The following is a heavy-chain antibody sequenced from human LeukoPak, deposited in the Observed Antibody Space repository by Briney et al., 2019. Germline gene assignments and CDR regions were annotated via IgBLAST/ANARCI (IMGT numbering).Heavy chain of an antibody. CDR1: GASITNSAYH. CDR3: ARDRYYYGSGSYNY. D-gene: IGHD3-10*01. Sequence: SETLSLTCTVSGASITNSAYHWGWIRQPPGKGLEWIGSINYSGGTHYNPSLKSRVTISADKSKNQSSLKLRSVTAADTAVYYCARDRYYYGSGSYNYWGQGTLVTVSS. J-gene: IGHJ4*02. V-gene: IGHV4-39*07. CDR2: INYSGGT.